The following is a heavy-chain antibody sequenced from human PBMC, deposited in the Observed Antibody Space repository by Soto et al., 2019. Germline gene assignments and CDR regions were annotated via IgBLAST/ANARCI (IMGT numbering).Heavy chain of an antibody. V-gene: IGHV4-34*01. CDR1: GGSFSGYY. Sequence: QVQLQQWGAGLLKPSETLCLTCAVYGGSFSGYYWSWIRQPPEKGLEWIGEINHSGSTNYNPSLKSRVTISVDTSKNQFSLELSSVTAADTAVYYCARGRYYDSSSLPLDYWGQGTLVTVSS. J-gene: IGHJ4*02. CDR3: ARGRYYDSSSLPLDY. D-gene: IGHD3-22*01. CDR2: INHSGST.